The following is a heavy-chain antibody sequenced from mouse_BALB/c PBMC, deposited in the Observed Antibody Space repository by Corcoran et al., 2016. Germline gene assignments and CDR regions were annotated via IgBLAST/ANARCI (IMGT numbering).Heavy chain of an antibody. CDR3: AREYYGSSSDY. CDR2: INTYTGEP. Sequence: QIQLVQSGPELKKPGETVKISCKASGYTFTNYGMNWVKQAPGKGLKWMGWINTYTGEPTYADDFKGRFAFSLETSASTAYLQINNLKNEDMATYFCAREYYGSSSDYWGQGTTLTVSS. D-gene: IGHD1-1*01. V-gene: IGHV9-1*02. J-gene: IGHJ2*01. CDR1: GYTFTNYG.